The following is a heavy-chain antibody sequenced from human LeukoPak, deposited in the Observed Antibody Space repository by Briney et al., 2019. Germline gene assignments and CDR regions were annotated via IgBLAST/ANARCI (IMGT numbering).Heavy chain of an antibody. D-gene: IGHD2/OR15-2a*01. CDR2: INSDGDST. V-gene: IGHV3-64D*06. J-gene: IGHJ4*02. Sequence: GGSLRLSCSASGFTFSSYARHWVRQAAGEGLEYVSAINSDGDSTYYADSVKGRFTISRDNSKNTLYLQMSSLRPEDSAVYYCVKTPYSSTWYVGDYWGQGTLVTVSS. CDR3: VKTPYSSTWYVGDY. CDR1: GFTFSSYA.